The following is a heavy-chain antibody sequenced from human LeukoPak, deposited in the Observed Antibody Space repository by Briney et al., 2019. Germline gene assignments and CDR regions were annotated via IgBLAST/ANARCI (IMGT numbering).Heavy chain of an antibody. V-gene: IGHV4-39*07. CDR1: GGSISSSSYY. D-gene: IGHD6-13*01. J-gene: IGHJ4*02. CDR3: ARRAAGTGGVYFDY. CDR2: IYYSGST. Sequence: SETLSLTCTVSGGSISSSSYYWGWIRQPPGKGLEWIGSIYYSGSTYYNPSLKSRVTISVDTSKNQFSLKLSSVTAADTAVYYCARRAAGTGGVYFDYWGQGTLVTVSS.